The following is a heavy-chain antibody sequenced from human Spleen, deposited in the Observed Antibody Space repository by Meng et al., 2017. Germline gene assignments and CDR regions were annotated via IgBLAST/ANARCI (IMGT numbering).Heavy chain of an antibody. Sequence: QVPRQGSGPGLVKPSETLSLTCGVSGASISNYWWSWIRQPAGKGLEWIGRVYPSGSTSYNPSLNSRVTISLDTSKSQVSLKVASLTAADTAVYYCATGGGDFDNWGQGRLVTVSS. CDR2: VYPSGST. D-gene: IGHD3-10*01. CDR3: ATGGGDFDN. CDR1: GASISNYW. J-gene: IGHJ4*02. V-gene: IGHV4-4*07.